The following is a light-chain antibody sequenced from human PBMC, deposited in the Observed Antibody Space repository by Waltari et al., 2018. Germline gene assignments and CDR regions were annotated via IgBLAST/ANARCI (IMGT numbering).Light chain of an antibody. J-gene: IGLJ3*02. CDR2: EDG. Sequence: QSALTQPASVSGSPGQSIPISCTGTTSAVGNPKYGSRYQQHPGKAPKLIIYEDGQRLSGVSYRFSGSKSANTASLTISGLQAEDEADYYCCSYTSGDTWVFGGGTKLTVL. CDR1: TSAVGNPKY. V-gene: IGLV2-23*01. CDR3: CSYTSGDTWV.